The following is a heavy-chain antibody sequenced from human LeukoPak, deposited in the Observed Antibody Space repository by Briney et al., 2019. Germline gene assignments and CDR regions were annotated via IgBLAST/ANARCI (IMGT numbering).Heavy chain of an antibody. V-gene: IGHV3-15*01. J-gene: IGHJ4*02. Sequence: GGSLRLSCAASGFTFSNAWMSWVRQAPGKGLEWVGRIKSKTDGGTTDYAAPVKGRFTISRDDSKNTLYLQMNSLKTEDTAVYYCTTVFCSSTSCWDYWGQGTLVTVSP. CDR1: GFTFSNAW. CDR2: IKSKTDGGTT. D-gene: IGHD2-2*01. CDR3: TTVFCSSTSCWDY.